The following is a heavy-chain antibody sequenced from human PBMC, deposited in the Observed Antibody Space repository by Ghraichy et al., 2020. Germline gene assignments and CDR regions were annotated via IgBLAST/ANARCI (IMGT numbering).Heavy chain of an antibody. CDR3: AREGELSYDAFDI. Sequence: GGSLRLSCAASGFTFSSYEMNWVRQAPGKGLEWVSYISSSGSTIYYADSVKGRFTISRDNAKNSLYLQMNSLRAEDTAVYYCAREGELSYDAFDIWGQGTMVTVSS. J-gene: IGHJ3*02. V-gene: IGHV3-48*03. CDR2: ISSSGSTI. D-gene: IGHD3-16*02. CDR1: GFTFSSYE.